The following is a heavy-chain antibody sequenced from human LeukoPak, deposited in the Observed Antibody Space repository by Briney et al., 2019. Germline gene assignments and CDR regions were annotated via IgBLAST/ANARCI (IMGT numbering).Heavy chain of an antibody. J-gene: IGHJ4*02. Sequence: PSETLSLTCAVSGGSISSNSYYWGWIHQPPGKGLEWIGSIYYSGSTYYNPSLKSRVTISVDTSKNQFSLKLSSVTAADTAVYYCARTRYYYNSRSYGAPYYFDYWGQGTLVTVSS. D-gene: IGHD3-10*01. CDR3: ARTRYYYNSRSYGAPYYFDY. CDR2: IYYSGST. CDR1: GGSISSNSYY. V-gene: IGHV4-39*01.